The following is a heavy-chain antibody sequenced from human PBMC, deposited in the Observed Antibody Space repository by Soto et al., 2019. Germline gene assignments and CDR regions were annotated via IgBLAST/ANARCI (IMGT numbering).Heavy chain of an antibody. CDR3: ARGPEYYYDSSAHFDY. D-gene: IGHD3-22*01. CDR2: IWYDGSNK. CDR1: GFTFSSYG. J-gene: IGHJ4*02. Sequence: GGSLRLSCAASGFTFSSYGMHWVRQAPGKGLEWVAVIWYDGSNKYYADSVKGRFTISRDNSKNTLYLQMNSLRAEDTAVYYCARGPEYYYDSSAHFDYWGQGTLVTVSS. V-gene: IGHV3-33*01.